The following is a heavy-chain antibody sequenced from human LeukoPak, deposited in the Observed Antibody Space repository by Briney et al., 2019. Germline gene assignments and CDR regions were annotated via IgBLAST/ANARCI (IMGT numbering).Heavy chain of an antibody. D-gene: IGHD3-10*01. CDR3: ARGSYGYYYGMDV. J-gene: IGHJ6*02. CDR2: IYYIGST. CDR1: GGSISSYY. V-gene: IGHV4-59*08. Sequence: SETLSLTCTVSGGSISSYYWSWIRQVPGKGLEWIAYIYYIGSTDYNPSLKSRVTISVDTSKNQFSLNVSSVTAADTAVYFCARGSYGYYYGMDVWGQGTTVTVSS.